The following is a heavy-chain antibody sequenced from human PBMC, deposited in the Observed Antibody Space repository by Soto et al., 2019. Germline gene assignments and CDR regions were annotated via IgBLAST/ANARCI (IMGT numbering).Heavy chain of an antibody. CDR3: ARVRQLVLNFDY. V-gene: IGHV4-59*01. D-gene: IGHD6-6*01. J-gene: IGHJ4*02. CDR1: GGSISSYY. CDR2: IYYSGST. Sequence: SETLSLTCSVSGGSISSYYWSWIRQPPGKGLEWIGYIYYSGSTNYNPSLKSRVTISVDTSKNQFSLKLSSVTAADTAVYYCARVRQLVLNFDYWGQGTLVTVSS.